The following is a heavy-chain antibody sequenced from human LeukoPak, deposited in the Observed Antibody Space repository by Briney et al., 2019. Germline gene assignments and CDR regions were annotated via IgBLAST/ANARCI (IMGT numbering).Heavy chain of an antibody. CDR3: ARPYCDGGSCHDYFDY. CDR2: MNPYSGGT. V-gene: IGHV1-2*02. CDR1: GYTLTELS. D-gene: IGHD2-15*01. J-gene: IGHJ4*02. Sequence: GASVKVSCKVSGYTLTELSMHWVRQAPGKGLEWMGWMNPYSGGTNYAQKFQGRVTMTRDTSISTAYMELRRLSSDDTAIYYCARPYCDGGSCHDYFDYWGQGTLVSVSS.